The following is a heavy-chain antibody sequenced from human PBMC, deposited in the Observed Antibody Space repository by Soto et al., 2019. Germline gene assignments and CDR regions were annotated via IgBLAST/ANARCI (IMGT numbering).Heavy chain of an antibody. CDR2: INAGNGNT. Sequence: QVQLVQSGAEVKKPGASVKVSCKASGYTFTSYAMHWVRQAPGQRLEWMGWINAGNGNTKYSQKFQGRVTMTRDTSASTAYMELSSLRSEYTAVYYCARYQAIYGDNIDDAFDIWGQGTMVTVSS. D-gene: IGHD4-17*01. CDR3: ARYQAIYGDNIDDAFDI. J-gene: IGHJ3*02. V-gene: IGHV1-3*01. CDR1: GYTFTSYA.